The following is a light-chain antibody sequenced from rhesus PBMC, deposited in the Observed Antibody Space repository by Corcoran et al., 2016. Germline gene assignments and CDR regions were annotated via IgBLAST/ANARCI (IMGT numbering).Light chain of an antibody. CDR1: ENVNNY. Sequence: DIQMTQSPSSLSASVGDRVTITCRASENVNNYLNWYQQKPGKAPKLLIYKASTLQSGVPSRFSGSGSGTDYTVTISSLQPEDVATYYCQHGYGTPYSFGQGTKVEIK. V-gene: IGKV1-74*01. CDR2: KAS. CDR3: QHGYGTPYS. J-gene: IGKJ2*01.